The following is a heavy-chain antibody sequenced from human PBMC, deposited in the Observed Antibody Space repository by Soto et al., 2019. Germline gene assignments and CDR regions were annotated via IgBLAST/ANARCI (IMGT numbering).Heavy chain of an antibody. V-gene: IGHV3-66*01. Sequence: GGSLRLSCAASGFTFSSYWMSWVRQAPGKGLEWVAVIQDGGSISYADSVSDRFTISRDNSKNTVFLEMNNLRPEDTAVYFCARGEGSGSNVLGHWGKGTLVTVSS. J-gene: IGHJ4*02. CDR1: GFTFSSYW. CDR2: IQDGGSI. D-gene: IGHD3-10*01. CDR3: ARGEGSGSNVLGH.